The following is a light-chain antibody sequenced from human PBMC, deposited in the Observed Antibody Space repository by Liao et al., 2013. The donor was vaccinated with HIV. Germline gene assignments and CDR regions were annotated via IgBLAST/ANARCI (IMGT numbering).Light chain of an antibody. CDR2: DD. CDR3: QAWDSITRV. Sequence: SYELTQPPSVSVSPGQTASISCSGDKLGNRYSSWYQDDKRPSGIPERFSGSNSGNTATLTISGTQAMDEADYYCQAWDSITRVFGGGTKLTVL. CDR1: KLGNRY. V-gene: IGLV3-1*01. J-gene: IGLJ3*02.